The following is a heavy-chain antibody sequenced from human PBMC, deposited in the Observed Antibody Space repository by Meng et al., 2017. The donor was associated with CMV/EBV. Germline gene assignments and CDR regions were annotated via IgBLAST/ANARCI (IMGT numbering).Heavy chain of an antibody. CDR1: GFTVSSNY. CDR3: VGRYQEWLLAVLDY. V-gene: IGHV3-66*02. CDR2: IYSGGST. J-gene: IGHJ4*02. D-gene: IGHD3-3*01. Sequence: GGSLRPSCAASGFTVSSNYMSWVRQAPGKGLEWVSFIYSGGSTYYADSVKGRFTISRDNSKNTLYLQRNSLRAEDTAVYYCVGRYQEWLLAVLDYWGQGTLVTVSS.